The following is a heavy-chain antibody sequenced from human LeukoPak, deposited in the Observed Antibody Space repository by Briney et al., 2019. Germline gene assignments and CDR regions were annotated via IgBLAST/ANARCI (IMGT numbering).Heavy chain of an antibody. Sequence: PSETLSLTCAVYGGSFSGYYWSWIRQPPGKGLEWIGEINHSGSTNYNPSLKSRVTISVDTSKNQFSLKLSSVTAADTAVYYCARGSLVYDFWSGYPRSFDYWGQGTLVTVSS. CDR2: INHSGST. CDR3: ARGSLVYDFWSGYPRSFDY. J-gene: IGHJ4*02. CDR1: GGSFSGYY. V-gene: IGHV4-34*01. D-gene: IGHD3-3*01.